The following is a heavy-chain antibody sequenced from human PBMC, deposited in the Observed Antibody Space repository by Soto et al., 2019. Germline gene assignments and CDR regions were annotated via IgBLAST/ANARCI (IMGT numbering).Heavy chain of an antibody. CDR3: ARDLDGSGSYYTNY. CDR2: ISPHKDNT. D-gene: IGHD3-10*01. CDR1: GYSFSSIG. V-gene: IGHV1-18*01. Sequence: QVQLVQSGAAVKKPGASVKVSCKTSGYSFSSIGISWVRQAPGQGLEWMGWISPHKDNTYYAQRLQGRVTMTTDTSTSTAYMELRSLRSDDTAVYFCARDLDGSGSYYTNYWGQGTLVTVSS. J-gene: IGHJ4*02.